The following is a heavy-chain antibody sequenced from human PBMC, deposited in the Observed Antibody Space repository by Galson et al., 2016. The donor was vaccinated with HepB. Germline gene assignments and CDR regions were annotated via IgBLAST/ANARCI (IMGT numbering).Heavy chain of an antibody. CDR2: TQYRSKWES. CDR1: GDSVFSSTAA. V-gene: IGHV6-1*01. Sequence: CAISGDSVFSSTAAWHWIRQSPSRGLEWLARTQYRSKWESPYADSVRRRETVIPDTSKNLLTLQVNSVHPEDTAVYYCVKGPPAYHYYGMDVWGQGTPVTVSS. J-gene: IGHJ6*02. CDR3: VKGPPAYHYYGMDV.